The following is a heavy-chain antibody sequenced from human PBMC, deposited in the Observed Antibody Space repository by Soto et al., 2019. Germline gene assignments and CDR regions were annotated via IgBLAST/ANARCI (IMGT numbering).Heavy chain of an antibody. CDR1: GFTFSHYG. CDR3: ARDIHDEATGANGDGYFDI. Sequence: QVQLVESGGGVVQPGRSLRLSCAGSGFTFSHYGIYWVRQAPGKGLEWVAVISHDGGTKYYAASVRGRFTISSDNSKNTVYLQMNVLTAEDTAFYYCARDIHDEATGANGDGYFDIWGRGTVVIVS. D-gene: IGHD1-1*01. J-gene: IGHJ2*01. V-gene: IGHV3-30*03. CDR2: ISHDGGTK.